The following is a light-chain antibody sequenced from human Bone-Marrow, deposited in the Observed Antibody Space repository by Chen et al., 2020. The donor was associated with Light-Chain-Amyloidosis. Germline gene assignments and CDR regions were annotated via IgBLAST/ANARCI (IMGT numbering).Light chain of an antibody. CDR3: MQALQAPWT. J-gene: IGKJ1*01. CDR2: LGS. CDR1: QSLLQSNGYKY. V-gene: IGKV2-28*01. Sequence: DLVMIQSPLSLPVTPGEPASISCRSSQSLLQSNGYKYLDWYLQKPGQSPQLLIYLGSNRASGVPDRFSGSGSGTDFTLKISRVEAEDVGVYYCMQALQAPWTFGQGTKVEIK.